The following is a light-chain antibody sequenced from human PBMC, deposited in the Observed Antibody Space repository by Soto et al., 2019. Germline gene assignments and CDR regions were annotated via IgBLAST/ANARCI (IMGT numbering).Light chain of an antibody. CDR2: WAS. Sequence: DIVMTQSPDSLAVSLGERATINCKSSQSVLYSSNNKNYVAWYQQKPAQPPKLLIYWASTRESGVPDRFSGSGSGTDFTLTISSLQAEDVAVYYCQQYTGPWTFGQGTKVEIK. CDR3: QQYTGPWT. CDR1: QSVLYSSNNKNY. J-gene: IGKJ1*01. V-gene: IGKV4-1*01.